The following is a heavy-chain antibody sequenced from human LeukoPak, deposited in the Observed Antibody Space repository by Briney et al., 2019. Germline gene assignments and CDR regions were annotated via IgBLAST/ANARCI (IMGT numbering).Heavy chain of an antibody. Sequence: PGGSLRLSCAASGFTFSSYSMSWVRQAPGKGLVWVSRINSDGSSTRYADSVKGRFTISRDNAKNTLYLQMNSLRAEDTAVYYCALIAAPGGYMDVWGKGTTVTISS. V-gene: IGHV3-74*01. CDR2: INSDGSST. CDR1: GFTFSSYS. D-gene: IGHD6-13*01. CDR3: ALIAAPGGYMDV. J-gene: IGHJ6*03.